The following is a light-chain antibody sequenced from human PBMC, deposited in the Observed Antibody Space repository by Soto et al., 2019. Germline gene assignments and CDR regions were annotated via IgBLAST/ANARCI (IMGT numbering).Light chain of an antibody. CDR1: STDVAGYDY. V-gene: IGLV2-14*03. CDR2: DVN. J-gene: IGLJ1*01. Sequence: QSALTQPASVSGSPGQSITIACTGASTDVAGYDYVSWYQQHPGQAPKLMIYDVNNRPSGVSYRFSGSKSGDTASLTISGLQAEDDADYYCSSYTSSAPFYVFGTGTKLTVL. CDR3: SSYTSSAPFYV.